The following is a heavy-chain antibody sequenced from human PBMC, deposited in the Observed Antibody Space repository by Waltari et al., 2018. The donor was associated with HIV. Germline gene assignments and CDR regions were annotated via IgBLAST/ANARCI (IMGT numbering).Heavy chain of an antibody. CDR2: IYYSGST. D-gene: IGHD4-17*01. CDR1: GGSISSSSSY. V-gene: IGHV4-39*01. J-gene: IGHJ4*02. CDR3: ARHPPSTVTFDY. Sequence: QLQLQESGPGLVKPSETLSLTCTVSGGSISSSSSYWGWIRQPPGKGLEWIGSIYYSGSTYYNPSLKSRVTISVDTSKNQFSLKLSSVTAADTAVYYCARHPPSTVTFDYWGQGTLVTVSS.